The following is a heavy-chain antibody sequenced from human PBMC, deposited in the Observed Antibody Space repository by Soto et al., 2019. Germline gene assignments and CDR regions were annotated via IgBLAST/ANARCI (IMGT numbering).Heavy chain of an antibody. CDR1: GGTFSKDA. D-gene: IGHD5-18*01. CDR2: LIPVFGSP. CDR3: TRVLGYTFEPGKTRYYAMDV. V-gene: IGHV1-69*01. Sequence: QVQLVQSGAEVKKPGSSVTVSGKTSGGTFSKDAITWVRQAPGQGLEWRGLLIPVFGSPIYAQKFQGRIRITADESTSTAFMDLSSLRSEDTAVYYCTRVLGYTFEPGKTRYYAMDVWGQGTTVSVSS. J-gene: IGHJ6*02.